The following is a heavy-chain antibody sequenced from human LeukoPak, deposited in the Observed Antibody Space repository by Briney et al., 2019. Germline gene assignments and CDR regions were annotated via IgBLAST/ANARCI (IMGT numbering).Heavy chain of an antibody. Sequence: GGSLRLSCAASGFTFSSYGMHWVRQAPGKGLEWVAFIQYDGSNKYYADSVKGRFTISRDNSKNTLYLQMNSLRAEDTAVYYCASATPRGYCSGGSCFGLDYWGQGPLVTVSS. V-gene: IGHV3-30*02. CDR3: ASATPRGYCSGGSCFGLDY. CDR1: GFTFSSYG. J-gene: IGHJ4*02. CDR2: IQYDGSNK. D-gene: IGHD2-15*01.